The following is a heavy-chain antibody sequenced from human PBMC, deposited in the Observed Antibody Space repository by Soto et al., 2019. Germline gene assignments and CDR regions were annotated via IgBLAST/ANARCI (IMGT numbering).Heavy chain of an antibody. CDR3: ARVHKGGYYGSGSYLYFDY. CDR1: SGSISSSNW. D-gene: IGHD3-10*01. Sequence: PSETLSLTCAVSSGSISSSNWWSWVRQPPGKGLEWIGEIYHSGSTNYNPSLKSRVTISVDKSKNQFSLKLSSVTAADTAVYYCARVHKGGYYGSGSYLYFDYWGQGTLVTVSS. CDR2: IYHSGST. V-gene: IGHV4-4*02. J-gene: IGHJ4*02.